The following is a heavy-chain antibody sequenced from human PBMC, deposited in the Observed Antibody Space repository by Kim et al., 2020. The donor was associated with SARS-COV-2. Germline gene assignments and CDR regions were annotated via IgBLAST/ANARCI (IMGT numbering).Heavy chain of an antibody. V-gene: IGHV3-30*18. Sequence: GGSLRLSCAASGFTFSGYGMHWVRQAPGKGLEWVAVISYDGSNKYYADSVKGRFTISRDNSENTLYLQMNSLKTEDTAVYYCAKDLIRDGAVADFWGRGTLLTVPS. D-gene: IGHD2-21*01. CDR2: ISYDGSNK. CDR3: AKDLIRDGAVADF. J-gene: IGHJ4*02. CDR1: GFTFSGYG.